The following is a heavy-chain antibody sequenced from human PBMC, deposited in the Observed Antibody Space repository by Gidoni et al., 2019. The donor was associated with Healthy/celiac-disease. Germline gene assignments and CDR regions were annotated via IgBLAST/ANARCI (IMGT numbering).Heavy chain of an antibody. J-gene: IGHJ6*02. V-gene: IGHV4-59*08. Sequence: QVQLQASGPGLVKPSATLSLTCPVSGGSISSYYWSWIRQPPGKGLEWIGYIYYSGSTNYNPSLKSRVTISVDTSKNQFSLKLSSVTAADTAVYYCARLKYNWNYYYYYGMDVWGQGTTVTVSS. D-gene: IGHD1-20*01. CDR3: ARLKYNWNYYYYYGMDV. CDR1: GGSISSYY. CDR2: IYYSGST.